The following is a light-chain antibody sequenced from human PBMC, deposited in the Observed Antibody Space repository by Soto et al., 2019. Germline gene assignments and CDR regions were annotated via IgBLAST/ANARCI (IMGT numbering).Light chain of an antibody. CDR3: QHRKNWPWT. V-gene: IGKV3-11*01. J-gene: IGKJ1*01. CDR1: QSVSSY. Sequence: EIVLTQSPATLSLSPGERATLSCRASQSVSSYLAWYQQKPGQAPRLLIYDASNRATGIPARFSGSESGTDFALTISSLEPEDFAVYYCQHRKNWPWTFGQGTKVE. CDR2: DAS.